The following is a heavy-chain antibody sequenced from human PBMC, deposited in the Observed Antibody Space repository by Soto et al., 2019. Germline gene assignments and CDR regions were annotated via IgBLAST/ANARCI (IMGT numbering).Heavy chain of an antibody. CDR2: MNPNSGNT. V-gene: IGHV1-8*01. J-gene: IGHJ5*02. CDR3: ARGLFVIWFGDSVGKKGYNWFDP. Sequence: ASVKVSCKASGYTFTSYDINWVRQATGQGLEWMGWMNPNSGNTGYAQKFQGRVTMTRNTSISTAYMELSSLRSEDTAVYYCARGLFVIWFGDSVGKKGYNWFDPWGQGTLVTVSS. D-gene: IGHD3-10*01. CDR1: GYTFTSYD.